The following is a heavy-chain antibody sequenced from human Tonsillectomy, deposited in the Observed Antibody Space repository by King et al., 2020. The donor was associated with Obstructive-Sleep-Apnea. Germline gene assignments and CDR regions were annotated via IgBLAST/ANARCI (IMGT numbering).Heavy chain of an antibody. CDR2: INPSGGST. CDR1: GYTFTSYY. V-gene: IGHV1-46*01. Sequence: QLVQSGAEVKKPGASVEVSCKASGYTFTSYYIHWVRQAPGQGLEWMGIINPSGGSTNYAQKFQGRVTMTRDTSTSTVYMELSSLRPEDTAVYYCARDIPPDYWGQGTLVTVSS. CDR3: ARDIPPDY. J-gene: IGHJ4*02.